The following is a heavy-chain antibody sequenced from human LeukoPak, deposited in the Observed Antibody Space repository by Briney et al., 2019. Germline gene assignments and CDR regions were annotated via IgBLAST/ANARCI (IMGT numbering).Heavy chain of an antibody. V-gene: IGHV4-59*01. CDR1: GGSISSSY. Sequence: SETLSLTCTVSGGSISSSYWSWIRQPPGKGLEWIGYIYYSGNTNYNPSLKSRVTISVDTSKNQFSLKLTSVTAADTAVYYCARFGYSYGYNYFDYWGQGTLVTVSS. CDR2: IYYSGNT. D-gene: IGHD5-18*01. CDR3: ARFGYSYGYNYFDY. J-gene: IGHJ4*02.